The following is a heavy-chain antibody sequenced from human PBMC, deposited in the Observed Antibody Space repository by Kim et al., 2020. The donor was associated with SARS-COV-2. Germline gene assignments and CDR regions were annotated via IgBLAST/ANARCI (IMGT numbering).Heavy chain of an antibody. D-gene: IGHD2-2*01. CDR3: ARDHCSSTSCYFVMGNYYCYYGMDV. J-gene: IGHJ6*02. CDR1: GFTFSSYS. V-gene: IGHV3-48*02. CDR2: ISSSSSTI. Sequence: GGSLRLSCAASGFTFSSYSMNWVRQAPGKGLEWVSYISSSSSTIYYADSVKGRFTISRDNAKNSLYLQMNSLRDEDTAVYYCARDHCSSTSCYFVMGNYYCYYGMDVGGQGTTVTVSS.